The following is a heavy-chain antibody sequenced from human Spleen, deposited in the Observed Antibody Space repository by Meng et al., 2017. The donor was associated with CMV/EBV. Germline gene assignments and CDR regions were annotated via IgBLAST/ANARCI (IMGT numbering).Heavy chain of an antibody. V-gene: IGHV1-24*01. Sequence: ASVKVSCKVSGYSFTESYINWVRQAPGKGLEWIGGYDAEDGKTAYAQKFQGRVTMTEDTSTHTDNMELSKLRSENRDVYYCETGTKASPPYWYFDLWGRGTLVTVSS. CDR2: YDAEDGKT. CDR3: ETGTKASPPYWYFDL. J-gene: IGHJ2*01. CDR1: GYSFTESY. D-gene: IGHD1-1*01.